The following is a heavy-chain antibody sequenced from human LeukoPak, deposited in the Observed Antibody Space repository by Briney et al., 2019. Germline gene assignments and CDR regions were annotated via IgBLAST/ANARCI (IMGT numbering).Heavy chain of an antibody. J-gene: IGHJ4*02. CDR1: GDSFINYS. CDR2: IYPGDSDT. Sequence: GESLKISCKGSGDSFINYSIGWVRQIPGKGLEWMGIIYPGDSDTRYSPSFQGQVTFSVDKSISTAYLQWSSLKASDTAMYYCARQRRGTDSVIDYWGQGTLVTVSS. D-gene: IGHD1-26*01. V-gene: IGHV5-51*01. CDR3: ARQRRGTDSVIDY.